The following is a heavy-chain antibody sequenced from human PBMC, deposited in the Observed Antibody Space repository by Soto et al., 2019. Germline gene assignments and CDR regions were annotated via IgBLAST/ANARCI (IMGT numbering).Heavy chain of an antibody. CDR3: AKDGGPGSFYYGMDV. D-gene: IGHD3-10*01. CDR1: GFTFSSYG. V-gene: IGHV3-30*18. J-gene: IGHJ6*02. CDR2: ISYDGSNK. Sequence: QVQLVESGGGVVQPGRSLRLSCAASGFTFSSYGMHWVRQAPGKGLEWVAVISYDGSNKYYADSVKGRFTISRDNSNNTLYLQMNSLRAEDTAVYYCAKDGGPGSFYYGMDVWGQGTTVTFSS.